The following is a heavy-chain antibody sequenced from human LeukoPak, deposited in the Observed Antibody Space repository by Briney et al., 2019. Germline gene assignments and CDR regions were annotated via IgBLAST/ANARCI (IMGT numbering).Heavy chain of an antibody. CDR2: INHSGST. V-gene: IGHV4-34*01. CDR1: GGSFSGYY. CDR3: ARLKGCRGNYYGSGSYYKCYYFDY. Sequence: PSETLSLTCAVYGGSFSGYYWSWIRQPPGKGLEWIGEINHSGSTNYNPSLKSRVTISVDTSKNQFSLKLSSVTAADTAVYYCARLKGCRGNYYGSGSYYKCYYFDYWGQGTLVTVSS. D-gene: IGHD3-10*01. J-gene: IGHJ4*02.